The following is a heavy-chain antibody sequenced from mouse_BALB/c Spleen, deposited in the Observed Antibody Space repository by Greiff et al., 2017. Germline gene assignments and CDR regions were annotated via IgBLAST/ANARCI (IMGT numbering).Heavy chain of an antibody. CDR1: GFTFSSYT. V-gene: IGHV5-6-4*01. D-gene: IGHD2-14*01. CDR2: ISSGGSYT. Sequence: EVMLVESGGGLVKPGGSLKLSCAASGFTFSSYTMSWVRQTPEKRLEWVATISSGGSYTYYPDSVKGRFTISRDNAKNTLYLQMSSLKSEDTAMYYCTREGYDSYFDYWGQGTTLTVSA. CDR3: TREGYDSYFDY. J-gene: IGHJ2*01.